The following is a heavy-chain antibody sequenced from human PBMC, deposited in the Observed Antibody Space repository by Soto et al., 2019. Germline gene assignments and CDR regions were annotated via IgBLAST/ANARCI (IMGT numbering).Heavy chain of an antibody. D-gene: IGHD5-18*01. CDR3: ARGGGYSYGYVGY. Sequence: EVQLVESGGGLVQPGGSLRLSCAASGFTFSSYWMHWVRQAPGKGLVWVSRINRDGGDTSYADSVKGRFTISRDNAKNTLYLQVNSLRAEDTAVYYCARGGGYSYGYVGYWGQGTLVTVSS. CDR2: INRDGGDT. V-gene: IGHV3-74*01. J-gene: IGHJ4*02. CDR1: GFTFSSYW.